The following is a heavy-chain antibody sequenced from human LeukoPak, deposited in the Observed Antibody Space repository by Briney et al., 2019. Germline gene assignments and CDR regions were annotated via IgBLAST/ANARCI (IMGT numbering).Heavy chain of an antibody. CDR2: ISAYNGNT. D-gene: IGHD3-10*01. Sequence: ASVKVSCKASGGTFSSYAISWVRQAPGQGLECMGWISAYNGNTNYAQKLQGRVTMTTDTSTSTAYMELRSLRSDDTAVYYCARSLTMVRGVGFDYWGQGTLVTVSS. V-gene: IGHV1-18*01. CDR1: GGTFSSYA. J-gene: IGHJ4*02. CDR3: ARSLTMVRGVGFDY.